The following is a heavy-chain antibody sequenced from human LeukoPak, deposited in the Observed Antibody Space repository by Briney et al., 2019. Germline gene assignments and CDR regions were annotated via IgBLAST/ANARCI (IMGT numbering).Heavy chain of an antibody. Sequence: SETLSLTCTVSGGSISSYYWSWIRQPPGEGLEWIGYIYYSGSTNYNPSLKSRVTISVDTSKNQFSLKLSSVTAADTAVYYCARAGCCSSTSCSYYMDVWGKGTTVTVSS. CDR3: ARAGCCSSTSCSYYMDV. CDR1: GGSISSYY. V-gene: IGHV4-59*01. CDR2: IYYSGST. D-gene: IGHD2-2*01. J-gene: IGHJ6*03.